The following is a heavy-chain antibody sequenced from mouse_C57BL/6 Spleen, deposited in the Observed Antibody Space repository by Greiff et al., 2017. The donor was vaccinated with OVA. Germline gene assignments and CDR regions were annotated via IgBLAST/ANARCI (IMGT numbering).Heavy chain of an antibody. CDR3: ASEIYYDYGKGYFDY. Sequence: EVQLQQSGPELVKPGASVKISCKASGYTFTDYYMNWVKQSHGKSLEWIGDINPNNGGTSYNQKFKGKATLTVDKSSSTAYMELRSLTSEDSAVYYCASEIYYDYGKGYFDYWGQGTTLTVSS. CDR2: INPNNGGT. J-gene: IGHJ2*01. CDR1: GYTFTDYY. V-gene: IGHV1-26*01. D-gene: IGHD2-4*01.